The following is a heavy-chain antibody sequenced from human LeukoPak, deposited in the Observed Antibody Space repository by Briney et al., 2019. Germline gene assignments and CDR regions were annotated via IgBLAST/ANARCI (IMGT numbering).Heavy chain of an antibody. Sequence: PSQCLSLTCAVYSRSLSGYYWNWIRQPPEKGLEWIGEINQSGSTNYKPSLKSRVSISVDTSKNQFSLKLSSVTAADTAVYYCARGRALFDWGQGTLVTVSS. D-gene: IGHD2-21*01. CDR3: ARGRALFD. CDR1: SRSLSGYY. CDR2: INQSGST. V-gene: IGHV4-34*01. J-gene: IGHJ4*02.